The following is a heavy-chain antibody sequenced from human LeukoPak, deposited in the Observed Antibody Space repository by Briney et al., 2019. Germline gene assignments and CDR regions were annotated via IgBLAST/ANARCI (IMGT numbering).Heavy chain of an antibody. Sequence: TGESLKISCKASGYSFTTYWIAWVRPMPGKGLEWMGSIYPGDSDTKYSPSFQGQVTISADKSITTAYLQWSSLKASDTAIYYCAVNYGSSSYSYDYWGQGILVTVSS. CDR1: GYSFTTYW. J-gene: IGHJ4*02. CDR3: AVNYGSSSYSYDY. CDR2: IYPGDSDT. D-gene: IGHD3-22*01. V-gene: IGHV5-51*01.